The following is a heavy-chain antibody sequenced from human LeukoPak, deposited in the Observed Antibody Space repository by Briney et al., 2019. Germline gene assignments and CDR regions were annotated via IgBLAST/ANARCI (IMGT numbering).Heavy chain of an antibody. Sequence: SETLSLTCTVSGGPIRSSGYYWGWIRQPPGEGLEWIGSISYSGTTFYNTSLKSRVTISADTSKNQFSLRLSPVTAADTAVYYCARRTVTSREGFEYWGQGTLVTVSS. J-gene: IGHJ4*02. D-gene: IGHD4-17*01. CDR1: GGPIRSSGYY. CDR3: ARRTVTSREGFEY. CDR2: ISYSGTT. V-gene: IGHV4-39*01.